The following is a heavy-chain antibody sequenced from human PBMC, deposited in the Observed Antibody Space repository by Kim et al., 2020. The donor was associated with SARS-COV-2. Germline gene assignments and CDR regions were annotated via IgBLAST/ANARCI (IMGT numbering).Heavy chain of an antibody. V-gene: IGHV4-59*09. J-gene: IGHJ4*02. D-gene: IGHD5-12*01. CDR3: ASGFSGTTPFDY. Sequence: NYNPSLKSRVTISVDTSKNQFSLKLSSVTAADTAVYYCASGFSGTTPFDYWGQGTLVTVSS.